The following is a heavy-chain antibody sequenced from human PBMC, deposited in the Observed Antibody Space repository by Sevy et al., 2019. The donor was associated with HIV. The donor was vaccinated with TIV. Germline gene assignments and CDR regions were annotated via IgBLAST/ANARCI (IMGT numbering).Heavy chain of an antibody. J-gene: IGHJ4*02. CDR3: ANGISARLDY. D-gene: IGHD6-6*01. CDR1: GDSISGYY. V-gene: IGHV4-59*01. CDR2: FYYSGRT. Sequence: SETLSLTCTVSGDSISGYYWSWIRQPPGKGLEWIGYFYYSGRTNYSPSLKSRATISVDTSKNQISLTLTSVTAADTAIYYCANGISARLDYGGQGTLVTVSS.